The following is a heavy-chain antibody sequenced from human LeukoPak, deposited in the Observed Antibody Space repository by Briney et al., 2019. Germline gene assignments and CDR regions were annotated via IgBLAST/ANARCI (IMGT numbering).Heavy chain of an antibody. V-gene: IGHV4-59*11. D-gene: IGHD5-24*01. J-gene: IGHJ3*02. CDR2: IHYSGTI. CDR3: ARVLADGYGDI. Sequence: SETLSLTCTVSGGSISPHYWSWIRQPPGKGLEWIGYIHYSGTIRYNPSLESRVTMSVDTSKNQFSLRVSSVTAADTAVYYCARVLADGYGDIWGQGTMVTVSS. CDR1: GGSISPHY.